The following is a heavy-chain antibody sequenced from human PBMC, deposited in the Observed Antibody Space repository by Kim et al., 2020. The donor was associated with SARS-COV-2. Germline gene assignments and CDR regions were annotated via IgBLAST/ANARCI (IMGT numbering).Heavy chain of an antibody. CDR3: ARDKAGFVDY. V-gene: IGHV3-33*01. Sequence: GGSLRLSCAASGFTFSSYGMHWVRQAPGKGRERVAVIWYDGSNKYYADSVKGRFTISRDNSKNTLYLQMNSLRAEDTAVYYCARDKAGFVDYWGQGTLVTVSS. J-gene: IGHJ4*02. D-gene: IGHD6-19*01. CDR1: GFTFSSYG. CDR2: IWYDGSNK.